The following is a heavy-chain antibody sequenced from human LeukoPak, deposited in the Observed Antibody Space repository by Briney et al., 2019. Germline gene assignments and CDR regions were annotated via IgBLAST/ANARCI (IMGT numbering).Heavy chain of an antibody. V-gene: IGHV3-7*03. D-gene: IGHD3-3*01. CDR1: GFIFSDYW. J-gene: IGHJ6*02. CDR2: IKQDASEK. Sequence: GGSLRLSCVASGFIFSDYWMTWVRQAPGKGLEWVANIKQDASEKYYVDSVKARFTISRDNAKNSLYLQMNSLRAEDTAVYYCARDSLSYDFWSGYPYYYYYGMDVWGQGTTVTVSS. CDR3: ARDSLSYDFWSGYPYYYYYGMDV.